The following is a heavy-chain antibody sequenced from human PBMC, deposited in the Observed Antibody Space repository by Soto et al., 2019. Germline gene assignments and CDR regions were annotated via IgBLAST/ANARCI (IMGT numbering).Heavy chain of an antibody. J-gene: IGHJ4*02. Sequence: QITLKESGPTLVKPTQTLTLTCTFSGFSLTTRGVGVGWIRQPPGKALECLALIYWDDDEGDSPSLKSRLTNTKHTSKNHVNHTMTNMDPVDTATYCCALRPRAFSYYFDCWGQGTLVTAS. D-gene: IGHD3-10*01. V-gene: IGHV2-5*02. CDR3: ALRPRAFSYYFDC. CDR1: GFSLTTRGVG. CDR2: IYWDDDE.